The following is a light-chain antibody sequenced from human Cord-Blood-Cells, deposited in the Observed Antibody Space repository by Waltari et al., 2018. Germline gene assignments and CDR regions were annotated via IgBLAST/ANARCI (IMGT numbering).Light chain of an antibody. CDR2: YDS. CDR3: QVWDSSSVV. V-gene: IGLV3-21*04. CDR1: NIGSKS. Sequence: SYVLTQPPSVSVAPGKTARITCGGNNIGSKSVHWYQQKPGQAPVLVIYYDSDRPSGIPERFSGSNSRNTATLTISRVEAGDEADYYCQVWDSSSVVFGGGTKLTVL. J-gene: IGLJ2*01.